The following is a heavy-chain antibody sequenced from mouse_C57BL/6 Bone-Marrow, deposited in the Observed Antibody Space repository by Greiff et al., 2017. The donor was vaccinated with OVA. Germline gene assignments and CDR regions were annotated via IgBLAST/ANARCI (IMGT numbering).Heavy chain of an antibody. CDR3: ARRFITTVVGYFDV. J-gene: IGHJ1*03. Sequence: QVHVKQPGAELVMPGASVKLSCKASGYTFTSYWMHWVKQRPGQGLEWIGEIDPSDSYTNYNQKFKGKSTLTVDKSSSTAYMQLSSLTSEDSAVYYCARRFITTVVGYFDVWGTGTTVTVSS. V-gene: IGHV1-69*01. CDR2: IDPSDSYT. CDR1: GYTFTSYW. D-gene: IGHD1-1*01.